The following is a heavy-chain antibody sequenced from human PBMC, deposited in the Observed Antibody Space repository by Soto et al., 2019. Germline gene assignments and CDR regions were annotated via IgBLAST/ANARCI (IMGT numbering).Heavy chain of an antibody. J-gene: IGHJ4*02. CDR1: GGYFSGYY. CDR2: INHSGST. Sequence: SETLSLTCAVYGGYFSGYYWSWIRQPPGKGLEWIGEINHSGSTNYNPSLKSRVTISVDTSKNQFSLKLNNLRAEDTAIYYCVRGDNWSDEASDYWGQGTLVTVSS. D-gene: IGHD1-1*01. V-gene: IGHV4-34*01. CDR3: VRGDNWSDEASDY.